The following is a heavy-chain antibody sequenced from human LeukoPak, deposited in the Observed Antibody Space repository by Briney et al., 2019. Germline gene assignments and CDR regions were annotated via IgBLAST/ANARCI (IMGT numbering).Heavy chain of an antibody. V-gene: IGHV3-33*01. Sequence: GGSLRLSCAASGFTFSSYGMHWVRQAPGKGLEWVAVIWYDGSNKYYADSVKGRFTISRDNSKNTLYLQMNSLRAEDTAVYYCARAGIDYYYYYMDVRGKGTTVTVSS. CDR2: IWYDGSNK. D-gene: IGHD1-26*01. CDR1: GFTFSSYG. CDR3: ARAGIDYYYYYMDV. J-gene: IGHJ6*03.